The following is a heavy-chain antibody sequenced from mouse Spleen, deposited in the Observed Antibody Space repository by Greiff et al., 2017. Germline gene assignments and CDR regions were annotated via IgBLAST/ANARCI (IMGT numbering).Heavy chain of an antibody. J-gene: IGHJ2*01. CDR1: GYSITSGYY. V-gene: IGHV3-6*01. CDR3: ARDEGSSLDY. CDR2: ISYDGSN. Sequence: VQLKESGPGLVKPSQSLSLTCSVTGYSITSGYYWNWIRQFPGNKLEWMGYISYDGSNNYNPSLKNRISITRDTSKNQFFLKLNSVTTEDTATYYCARDEGSSLDYWGQGTTLTVSS. D-gene: IGHD1-1*01.